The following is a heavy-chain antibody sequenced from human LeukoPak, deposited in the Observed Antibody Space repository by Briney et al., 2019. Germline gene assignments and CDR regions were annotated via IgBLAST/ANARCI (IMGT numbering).Heavy chain of an antibody. Sequence: GGTLRLSCAASGITFSSYGMSWVRQAPGKGLEWVSSISSTGGTTYYADSVKGRFTISRDNSKNTLFLQMNSLRAEDTAVYSCAKDVKFSWPFYFDYWGQGILVTVSS. CDR3: AKDVKFSWPFYFDY. CDR1: GITFSSYG. J-gene: IGHJ4*02. CDR2: ISSTGGTT. D-gene: IGHD5-12*01. V-gene: IGHV3-23*01.